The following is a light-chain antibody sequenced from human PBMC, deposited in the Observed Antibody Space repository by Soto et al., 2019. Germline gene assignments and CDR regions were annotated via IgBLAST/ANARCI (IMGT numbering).Light chain of an antibody. V-gene: IGLV1-44*01. Sequence: QPVLTQPPSASGTPEQRVTISCSGSSSNIGSNSVNWYQQLPGTAPKLLMYSSNQRPSGVPDRFSGSKSGTSASLAISGLQSEDEADYYCAAWDDSLNGVVFGGGTKLTVL. J-gene: IGLJ2*01. CDR1: SSNIGSNS. CDR3: AAWDDSLNGVV. CDR2: SSN.